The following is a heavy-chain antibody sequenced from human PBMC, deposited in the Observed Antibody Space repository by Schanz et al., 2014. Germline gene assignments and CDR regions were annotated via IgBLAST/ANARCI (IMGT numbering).Heavy chain of an antibody. J-gene: IGHJ4*02. CDR2: ISGGGGTT. CDR1: GFTFRGYA. V-gene: IGHV3-23*01. Sequence: EVQLLESGGGLVQPGGSLRLSCAASGFTFRGYAMSWVRQAPGRGLEWVSAISGGGGTTYYADSVKGRFTISRDNSKNTVYLQMNSLRPGDTAVYYCARGGPAYYFDDWGQGTLVTVSA. CDR3: ARGGPAYYFDD.